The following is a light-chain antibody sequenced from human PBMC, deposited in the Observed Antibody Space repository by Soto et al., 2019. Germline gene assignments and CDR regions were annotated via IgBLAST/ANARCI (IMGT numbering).Light chain of an antibody. CDR1: SSNIGAGYD. CDR2: GNS. Sequence: QSALTQPPSVSGAPGQRVTISCTGSSSNIGAGYDVHWYQQLPGTAPKLLIYGNSNRPSGVPDRFSGSKSGTLASLAITGLQAEDEADYYCQSYDSSLSGSYVFGTGTKLTVL. J-gene: IGLJ1*01. V-gene: IGLV1-40*01. CDR3: QSYDSSLSGSYV.